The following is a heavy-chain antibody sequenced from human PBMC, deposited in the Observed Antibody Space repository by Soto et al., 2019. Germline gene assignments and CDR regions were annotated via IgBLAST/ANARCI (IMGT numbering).Heavy chain of an antibody. CDR1: GYTFTSYG. V-gene: IGHV1-18*01. Sequence: ASVKVSCKASGYTFTSYGISWVRQAPGQGLEWMGWISAYNGNTNYAQKLQGRVTMTTDTSTSTAYMELRSLRSDDTAVYYCAREVFMITFGGVIVIPTGTFDYWGQGTLVTGSS. J-gene: IGHJ4*02. CDR2: ISAYNGNT. CDR3: AREVFMITFGGVIVIPTGTFDY. D-gene: IGHD3-16*02.